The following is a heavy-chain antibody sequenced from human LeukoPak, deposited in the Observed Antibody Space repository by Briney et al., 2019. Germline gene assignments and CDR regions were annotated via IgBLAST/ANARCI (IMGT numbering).Heavy chain of an antibody. CDR3: VRFGGGFDS. Sequence: GGSLRLSCAASGFTFKSFVMGWVRQAPGRGLEWVSYISKRSGHIYHTDSVEGRFTTSRDNANDSVYLQMNNLRVEDTAIYFCVRFGGGFDSWGQGALVTVSS. J-gene: IGHJ4*02. CDR1: GFTFKSFV. CDR2: ISKRSGHI. D-gene: IGHD3-16*01. V-gene: IGHV3-21*05.